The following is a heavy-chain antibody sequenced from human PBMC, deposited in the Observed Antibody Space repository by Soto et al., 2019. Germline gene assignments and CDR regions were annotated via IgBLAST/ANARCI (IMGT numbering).Heavy chain of an antibody. D-gene: IGHD6-6*01. J-gene: IGHJ5*02. CDR2: IYHSGST. CDR1: GGSISSGDYY. V-gene: IGHV4-30-4*01. Sequence: ASETLSLTCTVSGGSISSGDYYWSLIRQPPGKGLEWIGYIYHSGSTYYNPSLKSRVTISVDTSKNQFSLKLSSVTAADTAVYYCARERPDGARLDPWGQGTLFTVSS. CDR3: ARERPDGARLDP.